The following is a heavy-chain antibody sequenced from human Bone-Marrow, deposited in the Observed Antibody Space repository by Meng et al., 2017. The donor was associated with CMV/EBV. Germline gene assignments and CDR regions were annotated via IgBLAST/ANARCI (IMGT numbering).Heavy chain of an antibody. V-gene: IGHV4-34*01. J-gene: IGHJ4*02. CDR1: GGSFSGYY. CDR3: ARVTGGIAAAGTLYYFDY. D-gene: IGHD6-13*01. Sequence: SETLSLTCAVYGGSFSGYYWSWIRQPPGKGLEWIGEINHSGSTNYNPSLKSRVTISVDTSKNQFSLKLSSVTAADTAVYYCARVTGGIAAAGTLYYFDYWGQGTLVTVSS. CDR2: INHSGST.